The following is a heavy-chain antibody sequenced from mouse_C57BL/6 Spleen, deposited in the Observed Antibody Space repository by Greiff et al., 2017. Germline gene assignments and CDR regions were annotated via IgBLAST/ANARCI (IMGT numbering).Heavy chain of an antibody. CDR3: ARSNDQAWFAY. V-gene: IGHV3-1*01. J-gene: IGHJ3*01. Sequence: EVKLVESGPGMVKPSQSLSLTCTVTGYSITSGYDWHWIRHFPGNKLEWMGYISYSGSTNYNPSLKSRISITHDTSKNHFFLKLNSVTTEDTATYYCARSNDQAWFAYWGQGTLVTVSA. CDR2: ISYSGST. CDR1: GYSITSGYD. D-gene: IGHD2-12*01.